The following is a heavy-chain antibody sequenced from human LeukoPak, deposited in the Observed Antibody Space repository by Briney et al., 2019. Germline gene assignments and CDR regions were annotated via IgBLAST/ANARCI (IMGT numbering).Heavy chain of an antibody. Sequence: SETLSLTCTVSGGSMSSYYWSWIRQPPGKGLEWIGYINHSGSTNYNPSLKSRVTISLDTSKNQFSLRLNSVTAAETAVFYCARNELGYVWGSLESTSFDIWGQGTMVTVSS. CDR2: INHSGST. V-gene: IGHV4-59*01. J-gene: IGHJ3*02. D-gene: IGHD3-16*01. CDR3: ARNELGYVWGSLESTSFDI. CDR1: GGSMSSYY.